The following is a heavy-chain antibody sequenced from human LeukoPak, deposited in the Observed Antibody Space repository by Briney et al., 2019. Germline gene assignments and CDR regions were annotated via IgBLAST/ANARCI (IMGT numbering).Heavy chain of an antibody. CDR3: ARNKRLDS. D-gene: IGHD1/OR15-1a*01. CDR1: GW. CDR2: INDLGTAT. Sequence: GGSLRLSCAGSGWMHWVRQAPGKGLVWVSGINDLGTATYYADSVKGRFTISRDNAKNSLYLQMNSLRAEDTAMYYCARNKRLDSWGQGILVTVSS. J-gene: IGHJ4*02. V-gene: IGHV3-74*01.